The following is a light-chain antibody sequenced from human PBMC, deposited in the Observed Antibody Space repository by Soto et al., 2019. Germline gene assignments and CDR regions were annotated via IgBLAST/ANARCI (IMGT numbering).Light chain of an antibody. J-gene: IGKJ4*01. V-gene: IGKV3-11*01. Sequence: EIVLTQSPATLSVSPGERATLSCRASQSVSVYLDWYQQKSGQAPRLLIFDASKRATGIPDRFSGSGSGTDFTLPISSLEPEDFAVYYCQQRSNLITFGGGTKVDIK. CDR3: QQRSNLIT. CDR2: DAS. CDR1: QSVSVY.